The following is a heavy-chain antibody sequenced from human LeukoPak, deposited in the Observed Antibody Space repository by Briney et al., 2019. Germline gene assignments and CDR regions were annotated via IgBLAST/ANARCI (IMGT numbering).Heavy chain of an antibody. Sequence: SQTLSLTFAISGDSVSSSSAAWSWIRQSPSRGLEWLGRTYYRSKWYDDYAVSVKSRITINPDTSKNQFSLQLTSVTPEDTAVYYCARYLGIGSQRYYFDYWGQGTLVAVS. CDR3: ARYLGIGSQRYYFDY. D-gene: IGHD6-19*01. J-gene: IGHJ4*02. V-gene: IGHV6-1*01. CDR2: TYYRSKWYD. CDR1: GDSVSSSSAA.